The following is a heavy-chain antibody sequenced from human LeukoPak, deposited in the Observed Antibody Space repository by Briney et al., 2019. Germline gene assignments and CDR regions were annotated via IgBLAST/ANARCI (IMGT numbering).Heavy chain of an antibody. V-gene: IGHV4-4*07. CDR1: GGSISSYY. CDR3: AREFLSGSGWYGGFDY. D-gene: IGHD6-19*01. J-gene: IGHJ4*02. Sequence: SETLSLTCTVSGGSISSYYWSWIRQPAGKGLEWIGRIYTSGSTSYNPSLKSRVTMSVDTSKNQFSLKLSSVTAADTAVYYCAREFLSGSGWYGGFDYWGQGTLVTVSS. CDR2: IYTSGST.